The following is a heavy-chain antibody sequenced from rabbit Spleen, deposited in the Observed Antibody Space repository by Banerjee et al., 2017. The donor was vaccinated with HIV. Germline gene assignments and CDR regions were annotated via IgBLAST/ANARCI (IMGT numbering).Heavy chain of an antibody. CDR1: GFDFNNYY. D-gene: IGHD1-1*01. Sequence: QSLEESGGGLVQPGGSLTLSCKASGFDFNNYYMTWVRQAPGKGLEWIGLIEPIFGTTYYANWVNGRFTISSHNAQNMLYLQLNSLTAADTATYFCARDTATSFSTYGMDLWGPGTLVTVS. CDR2: IEPIFGTT. J-gene: IGHJ6*01. V-gene: IGHV1S7*01. CDR3: ARDTATSFSTYGMDL.